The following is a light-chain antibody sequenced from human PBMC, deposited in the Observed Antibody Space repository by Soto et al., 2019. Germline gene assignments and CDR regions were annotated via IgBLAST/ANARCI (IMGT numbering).Light chain of an antibody. CDR1: QTISTW. CDR3: QQSYSSPPT. CDR2: DAS. J-gene: IGKJ1*01. Sequence: GDRVTITCRASQTISTWMAWYQQKPGKAPKLLIYDASTLESGVPSRFSGSGSGTEFTLIISSLQPEDFATYYCQQSYSSPPTFGQGTKVDIK. V-gene: IGKV1-39*01.